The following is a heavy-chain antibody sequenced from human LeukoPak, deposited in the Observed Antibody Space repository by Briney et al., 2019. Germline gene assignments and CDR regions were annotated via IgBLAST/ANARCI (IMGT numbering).Heavy chain of an antibody. J-gene: IGHJ4*02. CDR2: IKQDGSEK. CDR3: ARDYEVSVWREPYYFDY. V-gene: IGHV3-7*01. D-gene: IGHD3-16*01. Sequence: GGSLRLSCAASGFTFSSYWMSWVRQAPGKGLEWVANIKQDGSEKYYVDSVKGRFTISRDNAKNSLYLQMNSLRAEDTAVYYCARDYEVSVWREPYYFDYWGQGTLVTVSS. CDR1: GFTFSSYW.